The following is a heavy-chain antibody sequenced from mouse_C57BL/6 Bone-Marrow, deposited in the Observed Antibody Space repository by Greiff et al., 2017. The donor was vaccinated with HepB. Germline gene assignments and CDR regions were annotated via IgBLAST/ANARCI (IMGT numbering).Heavy chain of an antibody. CDR3: ARWYYGSRWYFDV. CDR2: INPSTGGT. CDR1: GYSFTGYY. V-gene: IGHV1-42*01. D-gene: IGHD1-1*01. Sequence: EVKLMESGPELVKPGASVKISCKASGYSFTGYYMNWVKQSPEKSLEWIGEINPSTGGTTYNQKFKAKATLTVDKSSSTAYMQLKSLTSEDSAVYYCARWYYGSRWYFDVWGTGTTVTVSS. J-gene: IGHJ1*03.